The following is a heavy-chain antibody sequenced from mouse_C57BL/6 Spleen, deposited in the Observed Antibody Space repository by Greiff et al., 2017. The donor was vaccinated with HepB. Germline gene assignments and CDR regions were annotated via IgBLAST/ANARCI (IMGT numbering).Heavy chain of an antibody. Sequence: QVQLQQPGAELVRPGSSVELSCKASGYTFTSYWMDWVKQRPGQGLEWIGNIYPSDSETHYNQKFKDKATLTVDKSSSTAYMQLSSLTSEDSAVYYCARNGYFDYWGQGTTLTVSS. CDR3: ARNGYFDY. D-gene: IGHD1-1*01. CDR1: GYTFTSYW. CDR2: IYPSDSET. J-gene: IGHJ2*01. V-gene: IGHV1-61*01.